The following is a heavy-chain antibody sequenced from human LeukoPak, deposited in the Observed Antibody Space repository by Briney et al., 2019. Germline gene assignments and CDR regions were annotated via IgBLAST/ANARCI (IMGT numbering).Heavy chain of an antibody. Sequence: PGGSLRLSCVASGFTFSSYWMTWVRQAPGKGLEWVANIKTDGSQIYYVDSVKGRFTISRDNSKNTLYLQMNSLRAEDTAVYYCAKDWYYYDSSGYYPYYYYYYMDVWGKGTTVTVSS. D-gene: IGHD3-22*01. V-gene: IGHV3-7*01. J-gene: IGHJ6*03. CDR3: AKDWYYYDSSGYYPYYYYYYMDV. CDR2: IKTDGSQI. CDR1: GFTFSSYW.